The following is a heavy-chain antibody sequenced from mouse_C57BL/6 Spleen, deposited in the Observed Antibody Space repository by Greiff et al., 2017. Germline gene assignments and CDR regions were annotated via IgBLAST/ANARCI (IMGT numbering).Heavy chain of an antibody. Sequence: QVQLQQSGAELVRPGASVTLSCKASGYTFTDYEMHWVKQTPVHGLEWIGAIDPETGGTAYNQKFKGKAILTADKSSSTAYMELRSLTSEDSAVYYCTRRWTAQATIDYWGQGTTLTVSS. CDR3: TRRWTAQATIDY. V-gene: IGHV1-15*01. CDR2: IDPETGGT. J-gene: IGHJ2*01. D-gene: IGHD3-2*02. CDR1: GYTFTDYE.